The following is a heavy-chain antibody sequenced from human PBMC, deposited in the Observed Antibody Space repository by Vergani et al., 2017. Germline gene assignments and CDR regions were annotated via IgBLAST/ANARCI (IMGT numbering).Heavy chain of an antibody. CDR2: ISAYNGNT. CDR3: ARVVGATKGPPRNWFDP. CDR1: GYTFSTYG. V-gene: IGHV1-18*01. J-gene: IGHJ5*02. D-gene: IGHD1-26*01. Sequence: QVQLVQSGAEVKKPGASVKVSCKASGYTFSTYGISWVRQAPGQGLEWMGWISAYNGNTNYPEKFQGRLTMTTDTSTRTAYMELRSLRSDDTAVYYCARVVGATKGPPRNWFDPWGQGTLVTVSS.